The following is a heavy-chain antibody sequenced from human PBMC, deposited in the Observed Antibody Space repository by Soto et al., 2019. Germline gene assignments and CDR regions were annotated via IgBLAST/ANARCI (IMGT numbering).Heavy chain of an antibody. J-gene: IGHJ6*03. CDR3: AKEATMVRGRGYYYYMDV. V-gene: IGHV3-23*01. CDR2: ISGSGGST. Sequence: EVQLLESGGGLVQPGGSLRLSCAASGFTFSSYAMSWVRQAPGKGLEWVSAISGSGGSTYYADSVKGRFTISRDNSKNTLYLQMNSRRAEDTAVYYCAKEATMVRGRGYYYYMDVWGKGTTVNVSS. CDR1: GFTFSSYA. D-gene: IGHD3-10*01.